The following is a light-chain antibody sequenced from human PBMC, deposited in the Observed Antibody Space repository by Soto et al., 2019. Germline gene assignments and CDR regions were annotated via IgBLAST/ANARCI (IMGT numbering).Light chain of an antibody. Sequence: QSALTQPASVSGSPGQSITISCTGTSSDVGGYNFVSWYQHHPGIAPKLMIYDVSNRPSGVSNRFSGSKSGNTASLTISGLQAEDEADYYCSSYTTGSTPVLFGGGTKLTVL. CDR1: SSDVGGYNF. J-gene: IGLJ2*01. CDR2: DVS. V-gene: IGLV2-14*03. CDR3: SSYTTGSTPVL.